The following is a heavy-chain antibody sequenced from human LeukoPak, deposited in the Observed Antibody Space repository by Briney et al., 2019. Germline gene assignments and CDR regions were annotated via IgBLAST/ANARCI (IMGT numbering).Heavy chain of an antibody. CDR2: IIPIFGTA. D-gene: IGHD6-13*01. Sequence: ASVKVSCKASGGTFSSYAISWVRQAPGQGLEWMGGIIPIFGTANYAQKFQGRVTITTDESTSTAYMELSSLRSEDTAVYYCARGGEQQLAGNYYFDYWGQGTLVTVSS. CDR3: ARGGEQQLAGNYYFDY. V-gene: IGHV1-69*05. J-gene: IGHJ4*02. CDR1: GGTFSSYA.